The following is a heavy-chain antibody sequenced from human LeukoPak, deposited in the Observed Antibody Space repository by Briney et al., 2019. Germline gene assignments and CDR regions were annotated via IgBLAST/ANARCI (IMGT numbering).Heavy chain of an antibody. CDR2: INPNSGGT. J-gene: IGHJ4*02. V-gene: IGHV1-2*02. D-gene: IGHD1-1*01. CDR3: AKDNKPLRSQLVYGFFDC. Sequence: ASVKVSCKASGYTFTGYYMHWVRQAPGQGLEWMGWINPNSGGTNYAQKFQGRVTMTSDTSISTAYLELSSLRPEDTAVYYCAKDNKPLRSQLVYGFFDCWGQGTLVTVSS. CDR1: GYTFTGYY.